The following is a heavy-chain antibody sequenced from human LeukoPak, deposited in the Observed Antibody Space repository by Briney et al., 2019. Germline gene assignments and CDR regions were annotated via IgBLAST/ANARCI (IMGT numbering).Heavy chain of an antibody. CDR1: GFTFNSYG. CDR2: IWSDGSNK. CDR3: ARDYGSGSYVVDY. Sequence: GRSLRLSCEASGFTFNSYGMHWVRQAPGKGLEWVAVIWSDGSNKYYADSVKGRFTISRDNSRNTLFVQMNSLRAEDTAVYYCARDYGSGSYVVDYWGQGTLVTVSS. V-gene: IGHV3-33*08. J-gene: IGHJ4*01. D-gene: IGHD3-10*01.